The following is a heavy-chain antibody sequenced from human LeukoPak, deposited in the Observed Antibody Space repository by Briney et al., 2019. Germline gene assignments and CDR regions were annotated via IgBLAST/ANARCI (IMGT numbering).Heavy chain of an antibody. CDR2: TSGSGSNT. CDR3: AAGEWLVQADY. J-gene: IGHJ4*02. D-gene: IGHD6-19*01. V-gene: IGHV3-23*01. CDR1: GFTFSSYA. Sequence: GGSLRLSCAASGFTFSSYAMSWVRQAPGKGLGWVSATSGSGSNTYYADSVKGRFTVSRDNSKNTLYLQMNSLRAEDTAVYYRAAGEWLVQADYWGQGTLVTVSS.